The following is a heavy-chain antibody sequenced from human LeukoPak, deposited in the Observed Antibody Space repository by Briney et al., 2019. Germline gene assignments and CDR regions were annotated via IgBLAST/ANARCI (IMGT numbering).Heavy chain of an antibody. CDR2: ISSNGGST. J-gene: IGHJ6*02. CDR1: GFTFSSYV. V-gene: IGHV3-64D*06. CDR3: VNWGGNYGMDV. D-gene: IGHD3-16*01. Sequence: PGGSLRLSCSASGFTFSSYVMHWVRQAPGKGLEYVSTISSNGGSTYYAAALKGRFTISRDNSKNTLYLHMSSLRTDDTAVYYCVNWGGNYGMDVWGQGTTVTVSS.